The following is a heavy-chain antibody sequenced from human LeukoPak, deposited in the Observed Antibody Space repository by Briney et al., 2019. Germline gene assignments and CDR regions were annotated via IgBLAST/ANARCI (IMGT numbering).Heavy chain of an antibody. CDR1: GFTLNNYG. Sequence: GGSLRLSCAASGFTLNNYGMHWVRQAPDKGLEWVAVIWFDGSYKYYADSVKGRFTISRDTSRNTLYLQMNSLRAEDTAVYYCAKDDYYYYYMDVWGKGTTVTVSS. J-gene: IGHJ6*03. CDR3: AKDDYYYYYMDV. CDR2: IWFDGSYK. V-gene: IGHV3-33*06.